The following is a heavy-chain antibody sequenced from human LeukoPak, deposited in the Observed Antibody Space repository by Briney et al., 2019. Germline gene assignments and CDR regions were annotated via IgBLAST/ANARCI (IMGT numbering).Heavy chain of an antibody. V-gene: IGHV1-3*01. CDR3: ATNYYGSGSYENAFDI. J-gene: IGHJ3*02. D-gene: IGHD3-10*01. CDR1: GYTFTSYA. CDR2: INAGNGST. Sequence: ASVKVSCKASGYTFTSYAMHWVRQAPGQRLEWMGWINAGNGSTKYSQKFQGRVTITRDTSASTAYMELSSLRSDDTAVYYCATNYYGSGSYENAFDIWGQGTMVTVSS.